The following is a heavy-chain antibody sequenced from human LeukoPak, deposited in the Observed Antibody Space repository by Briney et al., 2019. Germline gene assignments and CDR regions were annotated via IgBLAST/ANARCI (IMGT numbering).Heavy chain of an antibody. Sequence: GSLRLSCTASGFSFSGHWMHWARQLPGKGLVWVSRISPTGSTTSYADSVKGRFTVSRDNAKNTLYLQVNNLRAEDTAVYYCTRGPNSNWSGLDFWGQGTLLTVSS. D-gene: IGHD6-6*01. V-gene: IGHV3-74*01. CDR3: TRGPNSNWSGLDF. J-gene: IGHJ4*02. CDR2: ISPTGSTT. CDR1: GFSFSGHW.